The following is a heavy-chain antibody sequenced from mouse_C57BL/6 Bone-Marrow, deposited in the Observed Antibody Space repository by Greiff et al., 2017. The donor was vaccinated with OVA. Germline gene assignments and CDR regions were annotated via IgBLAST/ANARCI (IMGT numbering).Heavy chain of an antibody. J-gene: IGHJ3*01. CDR2: ISDGGSYT. CDR3: ARALPSRGFAY. V-gene: IGHV5-4*01. Sequence: EVQLQQPGGGLVKPGGSLKLSCAASGFTFSSYAMSWVRQTPEKRLEWVATISDGGSYTYYPDNVKGRFTISRDNAKNNLYLQMSHLKSEDTAMYYCARALPSRGFAYWGQGTLVTVSA. CDR1: GFTFSSYA.